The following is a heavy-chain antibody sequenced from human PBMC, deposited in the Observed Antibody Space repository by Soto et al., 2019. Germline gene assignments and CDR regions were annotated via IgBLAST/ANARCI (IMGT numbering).Heavy chain of an antibody. CDR2: ISYDGSNK. J-gene: IGHJ4*02. CDR1: GFTFSSYG. CDR3: AKDQWLAQSY. V-gene: IGHV3-30*18. D-gene: IGHD6-19*01. Sequence: GGSLRLSCAASGFTFSSYGMHWVRQAPSKGLEWVAVISYDGSNKYYADSVKGRFTISRDNSKNTLYLQMNSLRAEDTAVYYCAKDQWLAQSYWGQGTLVTVSS.